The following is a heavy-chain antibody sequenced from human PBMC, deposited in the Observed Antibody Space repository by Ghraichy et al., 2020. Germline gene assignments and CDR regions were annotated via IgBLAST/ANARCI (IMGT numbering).Heavy chain of an antibody. Sequence: GGSLRLSCAASGFSFSKYWMSWVRQAPGKELVWWANTRQDGSESYFVVYVKGRFTISRDNTKNSLHLQMNSLRAEDTAVYYCARGDYSDSSGDSIDAFDIWGQGTMVIVSS. V-gene: IGHV3-7*01. CDR1: GFSFSKYW. CDR2: TRQDGSES. CDR3: ARGDYSDSSGDSIDAFDI. J-gene: IGHJ3*02. D-gene: IGHD3-22*01.